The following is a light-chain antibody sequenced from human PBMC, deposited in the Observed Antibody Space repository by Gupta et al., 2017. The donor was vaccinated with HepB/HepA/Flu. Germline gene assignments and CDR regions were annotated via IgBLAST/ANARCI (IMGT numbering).Light chain of an antibody. V-gene: IGLV3-19*01. Sequence: SSELTQDPAVSVPLGQTVSITCQGDSLRSYYASWYQQKPGQAPVLVIYGKNNRPSGIPDRFSGSSSGNTASLTITGAQAEDEADYYCKSRDTSGNHLVFGGGTKLTVL. CDR2: GKN. CDR3: KSRDTSGNHLV. J-gene: IGLJ2*01. CDR1: SLRSYY.